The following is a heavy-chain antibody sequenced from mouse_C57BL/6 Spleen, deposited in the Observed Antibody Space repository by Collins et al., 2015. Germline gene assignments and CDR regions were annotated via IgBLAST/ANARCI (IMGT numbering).Heavy chain of an antibody. CDR2: INPNNGGT. CDR3: ARPPITTVVACYWYFDV. CDR1: GYTFTDYY. Sequence: EVQLQQSGPELVKPGASVKISCKASGYTFTDYYMNWVKQSHGKSLEWIGDINPNNGGTSYNQKFKGKATLTVDKSSSTAYMELRSLTSEDSAVYYCARPPITTVVACYWYFDVWGTGTTVTVSS. D-gene: IGHD1-1*01. J-gene: IGHJ1*03. V-gene: IGHV1-26*01.